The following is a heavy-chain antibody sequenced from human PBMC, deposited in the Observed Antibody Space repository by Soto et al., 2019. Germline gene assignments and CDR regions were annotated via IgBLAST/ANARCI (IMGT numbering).Heavy chain of an antibody. Sequence: QVQLVQSVAEVKKPGSSVKVSCKASGGTFRSYSISWVRQAPGQGLEWMGGIIPIFDITNYAQKFQGRVTSTADETTSTAYRELSILGSDNTAVYYSARPDVGGYSSNHHSYYAFDVWGQGTTVTV. CDR2: IIPIFDIT. D-gene: IGHD1-26*01. CDR1: GGTFRSYS. CDR3: ARPDVGGYSSNHHSYYAFDV. V-gene: IGHV1-69*01. J-gene: IGHJ6*02.